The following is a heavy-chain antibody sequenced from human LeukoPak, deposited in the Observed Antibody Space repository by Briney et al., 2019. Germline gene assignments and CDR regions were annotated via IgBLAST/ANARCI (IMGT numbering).Heavy chain of an antibody. CDR2: ISGSGGST. CDR1: GFTFSSYS. Sequence: GGALRLSCAASGFTFSSYSMNWVRQAPGKGLEWVSAISGSGGSTYYADSVKGRFTISRDNSKNTLYLQMNSLRAEDTAVYYCAKAYYGSGSYYKNWGQGTLVTVSS. CDR3: AKAYYGSGSYYKN. V-gene: IGHV3-23*01. J-gene: IGHJ4*02. D-gene: IGHD3-10*01.